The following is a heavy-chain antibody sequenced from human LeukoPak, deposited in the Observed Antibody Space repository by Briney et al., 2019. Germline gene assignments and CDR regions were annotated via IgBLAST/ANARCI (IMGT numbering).Heavy chain of an antibody. J-gene: IGHJ6*02. CDR1: GGSISSSNW. V-gene: IGHV4-4*02. Sequence: SETLSLTCAVSGGSISSSNWWSWVRQPPVKGLEWIGEIYHSGSTNYNPSLKSRVTISVDKSKNQFSLKLSSVTAADTAVYYCATQYSLNYYYYGMDVWGQGTTVTVSS. CDR2: IYHSGST. CDR3: ATQYSLNYYYYGMDV. D-gene: IGHD2-21*01.